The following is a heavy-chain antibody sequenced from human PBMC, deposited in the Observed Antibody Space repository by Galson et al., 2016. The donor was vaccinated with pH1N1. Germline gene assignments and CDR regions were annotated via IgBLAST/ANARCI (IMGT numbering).Heavy chain of an antibody. Sequence: SVKVSCKASGYSFIVHYMHWVRQAPGHGLEWMGWINPNSGDTKYAQNFQGRVTLTRDTSISTAFMEVNRLRSDDTAVYYCATLYSGSWFTAFDIWGQGTRVTVSS. J-gene: IGHJ3*02. D-gene: IGHD1-26*01. V-gene: IGHV1-2*02. CDR2: INPNSGDT. CDR3: ATLYSGSWFTAFDI. CDR1: GYSFIVHY.